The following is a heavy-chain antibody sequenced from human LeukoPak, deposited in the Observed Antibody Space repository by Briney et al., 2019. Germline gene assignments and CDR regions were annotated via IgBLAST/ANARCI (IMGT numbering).Heavy chain of an antibody. CDR3: ARGRYYDSSGYYY. CDR1: GGSISSGSYY. CDR2: IYTSGST. D-gene: IGHD3-22*01. V-gene: IGHV4-61*02. J-gene: IGHJ4*02. Sequence: SETLSLTCTVSGGSISSGSYYWSWIRQPAGKGLEWIGRIYTSGSTNYNPSLKSRVTISVDTSKNQFSLKLSSVTAADTAVYYCARGRYYDSSGYYYRGQGTLVTVSS.